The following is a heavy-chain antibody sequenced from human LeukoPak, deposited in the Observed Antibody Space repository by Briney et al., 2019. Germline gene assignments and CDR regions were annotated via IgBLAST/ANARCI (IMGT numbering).Heavy chain of an antibody. J-gene: IGHJ4*02. CDR1: GYTFTHYA. CDR3: ARDDFSTYPGLNYFDY. V-gene: IGHV1-3*01. Sequence: ASVKVSCKASGYTFTHYAVHWVRQAPGQRLEWMGWTNVGNDYTESSQKFQDRLTITSDTTATTVYMELSSLRSEDTAVYYCARDDFSTYPGLNYFDYWGQGSLVTVSS. CDR2: TNVGNDYT. D-gene: IGHD4-11*01.